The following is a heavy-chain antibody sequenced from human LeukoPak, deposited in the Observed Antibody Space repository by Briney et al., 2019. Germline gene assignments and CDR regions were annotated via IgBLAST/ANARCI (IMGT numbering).Heavy chain of an antibody. Sequence: PGGSLRLSCTASGITFSDSDMTWIRQAPGKGLEWASYIDSSGTTIYYADSVKGRFTISRDNAKNSLYLQMNSLRAEDTAVYYCARETETAMGDFDYWGQGILVTVSS. V-gene: IGHV3-11*04. CDR3: ARETETAMGDFDY. CDR2: IDSSGTTI. CDR1: GITFSDSD. D-gene: IGHD5-18*01. J-gene: IGHJ4*02.